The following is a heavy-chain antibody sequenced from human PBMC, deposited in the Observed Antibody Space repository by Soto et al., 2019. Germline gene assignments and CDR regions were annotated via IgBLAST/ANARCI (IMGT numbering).Heavy chain of an antibody. CDR1: GGSISSGGYY. Sequence: SETLSLTCTVSGGSISSGGYYWSWIRQHPGTGLEWIGHISYSGSTYYNTSLKSRVTISVDTSRDQFSLIVNSVTAADTAVYYCARFDYYDSSGYLDFGPKWGQGTLVTVSS. D-gene: IGHD3-22*01. CDR3: ARFDYYDSSGYLDFGPK. J-gene: IGHJ4*02. CDR2: ISYSGST. V-gene: IGHV4-31*03.